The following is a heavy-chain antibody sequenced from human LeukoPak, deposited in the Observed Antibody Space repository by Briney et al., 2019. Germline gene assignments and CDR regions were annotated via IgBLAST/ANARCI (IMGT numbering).Heavy chain of an antibody. D-gene: IGHD2-8*01. CDR2: IKQDGSEK. CDR3: ARDKVSGATLFDY. CDR1: GFTFSNHW. Sequence: GGSLRLSCAASGFTFSNHWMSWVRQAPGKRLEWVANIKQDGSEKYYVDSVNGRFTISRDNAKNSLYLEMNSLRADDTAVYYCARDKVSGATLFDYWGQGTLVTVSS. J-gene: IGHJ4*02. V-gene: IGHV3-7*03.